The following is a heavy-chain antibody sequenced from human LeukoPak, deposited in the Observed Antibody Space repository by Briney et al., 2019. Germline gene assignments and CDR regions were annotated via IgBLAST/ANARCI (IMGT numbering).Heavy chain of an antibody. D-gene: IGHD6-19*01. CDR1: GYTFTGYY. Sequence: ASVKVSCKASGYTFTGYYMHWVRQAPGQGLEWMGWINPNSGGTNYAQKFQGWVTMTRDTSISTAYMELSRLRSDDTAVYYCARGAPWGRAIAVAGKYYLDYWGQGTLVTVSS. CDR2: INPNSGGT. CDR3: ARGAPWGRAIAVAGKYYLDY. V-gene: IGHV1-2*04. J-gene: IGHJ4*02.